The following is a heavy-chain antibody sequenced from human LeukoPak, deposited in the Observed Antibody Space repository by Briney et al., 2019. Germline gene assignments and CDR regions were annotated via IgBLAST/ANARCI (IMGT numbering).Heavy chain of an antibody. Sequence: ARSLRLSCTASGFTFGTYWMSWVRHPPGNGLEWVAKTNQDVTQNYYVNSVKGRFSISRDHAKNSLYRQMNRLRVEETATYDCAKVAHYYYGSERYYWFEHWGQGTPVTASS. V-gene: IGHV3-7*01. CDR1: GFTFGTYW. D-gene: IGHD3-10*01. J-gene: IGHJ5*02. CDR3: AKVAHYYYGSERYYWFEH. CDR2: TNQDVTQN.